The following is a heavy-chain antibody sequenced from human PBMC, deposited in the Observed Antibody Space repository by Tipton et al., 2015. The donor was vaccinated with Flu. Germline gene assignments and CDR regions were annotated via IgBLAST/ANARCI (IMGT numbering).Heavy chain of an antibody. CDR3: ARSSTRGESDF. Sequence: TLSLTCDVSAYSITSDSFWGWIRQPPGKGLEWLANVYHTGTTFYKPSLRSRLTISVDTSKNQISLKLTSVSVADTAVYYCARSSTRGESDFWGQGILVTVSS. CDR1: AYSITSDSF. J-gene: IGHJ4*02. V-gene: IGHV4-38-2*01. D-gene: IGHD3-16*01. CDR2: VYHTGTT.